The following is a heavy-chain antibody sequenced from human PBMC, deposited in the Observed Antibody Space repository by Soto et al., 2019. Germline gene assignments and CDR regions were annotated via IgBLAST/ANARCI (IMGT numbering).Heavy chain of an antibody. CDR3: ARDLAARPPRAKYYYYGMDV. D-gene: IGHD6-6*01. Sequence: AASVKVSCKASGYTFTGYYMHWVRQAPGQGLEWMGWINPNSGGTNYAQKFQGWVTMTRDTSISTAYMELSRLRSDDTAVYYCARDLAARPPRAKYYYYGMDVWGQGTTVTVSS. CDR2: INPNSGGT. CDR1: GYTFTGYY. J-gene: IGHJ6*02. V-gene: IGHV1-2*04.